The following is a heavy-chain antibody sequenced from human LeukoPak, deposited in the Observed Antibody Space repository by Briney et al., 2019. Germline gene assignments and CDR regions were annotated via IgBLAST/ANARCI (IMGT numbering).Heavy chain of an antibody. J-gene: IGHJ4*02. CDR1: DAPISGYY. CDR3: ARDLGGIYFDY. D-gene: IGHD1-26*01. Sequence: SETLSLTCTVSDAPISGYYWSWIRQPPAKGLEWIGSIHFSGSTNYTPSLRSRVTISVDTSKNQLSVKLSSVTAADTAVYYCARDLGGIYFDYWGQGTLVTVSS. V-gene: IGHV4-59*01. CDR2: IHFSGST.